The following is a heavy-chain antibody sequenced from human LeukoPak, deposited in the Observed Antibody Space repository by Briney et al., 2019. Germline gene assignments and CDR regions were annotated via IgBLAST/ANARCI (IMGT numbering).Heavy chain of an antibody. CDR2: ISSSSSYI. J-gene: IGHJ4*02. D-gene: IGHD6-13*01. CDR3: AKASRPGIAAAGRTNYFDY. CDR1: GFTFSSYS. Sequence: GGSLRLSCAASGFTFSSYSMNWVRQAPGKGLEWVSSISSSSSYIYYADSVKGRFTISRDNAKNSLYLQMNSLRAEDTALYYCAKASRPGIAAAGRTNYFDYWGQGTLVTVSS. V-gene: IGHV3-21*04.